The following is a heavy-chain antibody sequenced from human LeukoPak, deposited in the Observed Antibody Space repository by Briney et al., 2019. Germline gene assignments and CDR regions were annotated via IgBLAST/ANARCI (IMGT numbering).Heavy chain of an antibody. CDR3: ARLREIPVFGVVTKSTSYFDY. V-gene: IGHV6-1*01. D-gene: IGHD3-3*01. Sequence: SQTPSLTCAISGDSVSSNSAAWNWIRQSPSRGLEWLGRTYYRSKWYNDYAVSVKSRITINPDTSKNQFSLQLNSVTPEDTAVYYCARLREIPVFGVVTKSTSYFDYWGQGTLVTVSS. CDR2: TYYRSKWYN. J-gene: IGHJ4*02. CDR1: GDSVSSNSAA.